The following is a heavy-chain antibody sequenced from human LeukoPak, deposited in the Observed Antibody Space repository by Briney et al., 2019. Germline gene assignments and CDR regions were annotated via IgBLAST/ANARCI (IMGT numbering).Heavy chain of an antibody. CDR3: AKGKVYGGTLSFDY. Sequence: GGSLRLSCAASGFTFSSYAMSWVRQAPGKGLEGVSAISGSGGSTYYADSVKGRFTISRDNSKNTLYLQMNSLRAEDTAVYYCAKGKVYGGTLSFDYWGQGTLVTVSS. J-gene: IGHJ4*02. V-gene: IGHV3-23*01. D-gene: IGHD4-23*01. CDR1: GFTFSSYA. CDR2: ISGSGGST.